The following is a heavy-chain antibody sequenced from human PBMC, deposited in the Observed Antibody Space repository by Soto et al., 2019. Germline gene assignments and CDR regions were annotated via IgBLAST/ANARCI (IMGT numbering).Heavy chain of an antibody. V-gene: IGHV4-59*08. D-gene: IGHD5-18*01. J-gene: IGHJ4*02. CDR2: IYYSGST. Sequence: SETLSLTCTVSGGSISSYYWSWIRQPPGKGLEWIGYIYYSGSTNYNPSLKSRVTISVDTSKNQFSLKLSSVTAADTAVYYCARQTSDTALGYFDYWGQGTLVTVSS. CDR3: ARQTSDTALGYFDY. CDR1: GGSISSYY.